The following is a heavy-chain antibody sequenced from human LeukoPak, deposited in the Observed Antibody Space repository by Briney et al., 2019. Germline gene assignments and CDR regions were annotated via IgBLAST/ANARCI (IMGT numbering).Heavy chain of an antibody. CDR3: ARSLYGSGSYDKGDGYFDY. Sequence: SGGSLRLSCAASGFTFSSHWMTWVRQALGKGLEWVATIKQDGNEKQYVDSVKGRFTVSRDNAKNSLYLQMNSLRAEDTAVYYCARSLYGSGSYDKGDGYFDYWGQGTLVTVSS. CDR2: IKQDGNEK. V-gene: IGHV3-7*01. D-gene: IGHD3-10*01. CDR1: GFTFSSHW. J-gene: IGHJ4*02.